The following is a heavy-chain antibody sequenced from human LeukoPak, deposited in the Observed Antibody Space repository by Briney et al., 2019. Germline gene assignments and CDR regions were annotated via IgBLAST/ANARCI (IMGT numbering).Heavy chain of an antibody. D-gene: IGHD6-13*01. CDR3: ARDSRYSSSWYSDY. CDR1: GYTVLRYY. CDR2: INPSGGGT. V-gene: IGHV1-46*01. Sequence: GLVKVSCKACGYTVLRYYMHWVGPAAGQVLEWMGLINPSGGGTSYAQKFQGRVTMTRDTSTSTVYMELSRLRSEDTAVYYCARDSRYSSSWYSDYWGQGTLVTVSS. J-gene: IGHJ4*02.